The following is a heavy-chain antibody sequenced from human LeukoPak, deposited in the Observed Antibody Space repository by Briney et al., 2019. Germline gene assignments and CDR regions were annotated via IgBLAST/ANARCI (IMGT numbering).Heavy chain of an antibody. CDR3: ARHLISSGWYTIDY. Sequence: SGESLKISCKGSGYSFTSYWIGWVRQMPGKGLEWMGIIYPGDSDIRYSPSFQGQVTISADKSISTAYLQWSSLKASDTAMYYCARHLISSGWYTIDYWGQGTLVTVSS. D-gene: IGHD6-19*01. J-gene: IGHJ4*02. V-gene: IGHV5-51*01. CDR1: GYSFTSYW. CDR2: IYPGDSDI.